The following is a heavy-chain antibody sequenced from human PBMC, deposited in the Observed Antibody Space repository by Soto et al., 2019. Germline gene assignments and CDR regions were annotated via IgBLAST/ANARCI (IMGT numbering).Heavy chain of an antibody. Sequence: GSGPTLVNPTQTLTLTCTFSGFSLSTSGVGVGWIRQPPGKALEWLALIYWNDDKRYSPSLKSRLTITKDTSKNQVVLTMTNMDPVDTATYYCARGDYDFWSGYPYNWFDPWGQGTLVTVSS. J-gene: IGHJ5*02. V-gene: IGHV2-5*01. CDR1: GFSLSTSGVG. CDR2: IYWNDDK. D-gene: IGHD3-3*01. CDR3: ARGDYDFWSGYPYNWFDP.